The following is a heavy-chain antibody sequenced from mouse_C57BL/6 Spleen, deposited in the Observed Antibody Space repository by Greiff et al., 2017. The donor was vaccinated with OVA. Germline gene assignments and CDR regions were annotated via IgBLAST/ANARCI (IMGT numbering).Heavy chain of an antibody. CDR1: GYTFTDYN. Sequence: DVKLVESGPELVKPGASVKMSCKASGYTFTDYNMHWVKQSHGKSLEWIGYINPNNGGTSYNQKFKGKATLTVNKSSSTAYMELRSLTSEDSAVYYCAREDGYYVTDYWGQGTTLTVSS. CDR2: INPNNGGT. J-gene: IGHJ2*01. CDR3: AREDGYYVTDY. D-gene: IGHD2-3*01. V-gene: IGHV1-22*01.